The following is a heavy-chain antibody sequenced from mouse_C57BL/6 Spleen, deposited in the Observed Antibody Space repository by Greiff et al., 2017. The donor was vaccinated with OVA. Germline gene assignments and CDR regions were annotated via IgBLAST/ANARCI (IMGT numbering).Heavy chain of an antibody. J-gene: IGHJ4*01. D-gene: IGHD1-1*01. Sequence: QVQLQQSGAELVRPGASVTLSCEASGYTFTDYEMHWVKQTPVHGLEWIGAIDPETGGTAYNQKFKGKAILTADKSSSTAYMALRSLTSEDSAVYYCTLDYYGSSPYYAMDYWGQGTSVTVSS. CDR1: GYTFTDYE. CDR3: TLDYYGSSPYYAMDY. CDR2: IDPETGGT. V-gene: IGHV1-15*01.